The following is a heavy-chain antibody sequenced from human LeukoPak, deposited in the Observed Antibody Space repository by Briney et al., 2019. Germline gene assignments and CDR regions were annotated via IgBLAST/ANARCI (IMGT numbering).Heavy chain of an antibody. Sequence: SETLSLTCTVSGSSISSYYWSWIRQPPGKGLEWIGYIYYSGSTNYNPSLKSRVTISVDTSKNQFSLKLSSVTAADTAVYYCAGARDYYDSSGSIDYWGQGTLVTVSS. CDR1: GSSISSYY. CDR2: IYYSGST. D-gene: IGHD3-22*01. J-gene: IGHJ4*02. CDR3: AGARDYYDSSGSIDY. V-gene: IGHV4-59*01.